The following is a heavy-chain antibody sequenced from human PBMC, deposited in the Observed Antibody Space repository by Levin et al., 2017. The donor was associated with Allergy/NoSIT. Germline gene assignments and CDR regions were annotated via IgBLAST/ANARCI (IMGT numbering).Heavy chain of an antibody. V-gene: IGHV1-2*02. CDR1: GYTFTGYY. Sequence: GESLKISCKASGYTFTGYYMHWVRQAPGQGLEWMGWINPNSGGTNYAQKFQGRVTMTRDTSISTAYMELSRLRSDDTAVYYCARGPYGCSGGSCDLRFDYWGQGTLVTVSS. CDR2: INPNSGGT. D-gene: IGHD2-15*01. CDR3: ARGPYGCSGGSCDLRFDY. J-gene: IGHJ4*02.